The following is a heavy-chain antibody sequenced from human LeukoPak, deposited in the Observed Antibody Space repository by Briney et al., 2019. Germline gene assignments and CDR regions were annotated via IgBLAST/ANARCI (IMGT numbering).Heavy chain of an antibody. CDR1: GGTFSSYA. V-gene: IGHV1-69*05. CDR2: IIPIFGTA. CDR3: AAVYYYDSSGYYYRTGPFAY. Sequence: SVKVSCKASGGTFSSYAISWVRQAPGQGLEWMGGIIPIFGTANYAQKFQGRVTITTDESTSTAYMELSSLRSEDTAVYYCAAVYYYDSSGYYYRTGPFAYWGQGTLVTVSS. D-gene: IGHD3-22*01. J-gene: IGHJ4*02.